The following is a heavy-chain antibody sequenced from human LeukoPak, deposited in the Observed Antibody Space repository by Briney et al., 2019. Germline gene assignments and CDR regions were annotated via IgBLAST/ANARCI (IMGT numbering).Heavy chain of an antibody. J-gene: IGHJ5*02. Sequence: ASVKVSCKVSGYTLTELSMHWVRQAPGKGLEWMGGFDPEDGETIYAQKFQGRVTMTEDTSTDTAYMELSSLRSEDTAVYYCATDYYYDSSGGRSWGLPWGQGTLVTVSS. V-gene: IGHV1-24*01. CDR3: ATDYYYDSSGGRSWGLP. CDR1: GYTLTELS. CDR2: FDPEDGET. D-gene: IGHD3-22*01.